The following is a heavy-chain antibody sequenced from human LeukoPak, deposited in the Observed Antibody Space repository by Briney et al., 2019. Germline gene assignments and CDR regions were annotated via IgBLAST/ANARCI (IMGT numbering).Heavy chain of an antibody. V-gene: IGHV1-46*01. CDR3: ASFVAAAGKEVDY. Sequence: ASVKVSCKASGYTFTSYYIHWVRQAPGQGLEWMGIINPSGGSTNYAQKFQGRVTMTRDTSTSTVYMELSSLRSEDTAVYYCASFVAAAGKEVDYWGQGGMVTVSS. CDR2: INPSGGST. D-gene: IGHD6-13*01. J-gene: IGHJ4*02. CDR1: GYTFTSYY.